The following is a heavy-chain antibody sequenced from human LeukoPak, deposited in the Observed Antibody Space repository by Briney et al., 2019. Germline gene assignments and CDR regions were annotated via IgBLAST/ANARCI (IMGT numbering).Heavy chain of an antibody. V-gene: IGHV1-46*01. J-gene: IGHJ5*02. D-gene: IGHD1-26*01. CDR2: INPSGGFT. Sequence: ASVKVSCKVFGYTLTELSMHWVRQAPGQGLEWMGIINPSGGFTSYAQKLQGRVTVTRDMSTSTVYMELSNLRSEDTAVYYCARDQSGEWELLSGWWFDPWGQGTLVTVSS. CDR3: ARDQSGEWELLSGWWFDP. CDR1: GYTLTELS.